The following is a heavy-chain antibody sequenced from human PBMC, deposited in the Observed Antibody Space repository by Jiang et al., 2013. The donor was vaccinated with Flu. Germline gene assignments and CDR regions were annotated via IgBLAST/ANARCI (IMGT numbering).Heavy chain of an antibody. CDR1: GFTFGDYA. J-gene: IGHJ4*02. V-gene: IGHV3-49*04. D-gene: IGHD3-10*01. CDR3: VSEGDMVRGVIIHDY. Sequence: VQLLESGGGLVQPGRSLRLSCTASGFTFGDYAMSWVRQASGKGLEWVGFIRSKAYGGTTEYAASVKGRFTISRDDSKSIAYLQMNSLKTEDTAVYYCVSEGDMVRGVIIHDYWGQGTLVTVSS. CDR2: IRSKAYGGTT.